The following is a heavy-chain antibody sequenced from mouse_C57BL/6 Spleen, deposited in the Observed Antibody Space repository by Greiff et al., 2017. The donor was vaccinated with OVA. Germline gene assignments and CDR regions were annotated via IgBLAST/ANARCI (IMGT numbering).Heavy chain of an antibody. CDR3: ARGALHYAMDY. CDR1: GFTFSDYY. V-gene: IGHV5-16*01. Sequence: EVQVVESEGGLVQPGSSMKLSCTASGFTFSDYYMAWVRQVPEKGLEWVANINYDGSSTYYLDSLKSRFIISRDNAKNILYLQMSSLKSEDTATYYCARGALHYAMDYWGQGTSVTVSS. CDR2: INYDGSST. J-gene: IGHJ4*01.